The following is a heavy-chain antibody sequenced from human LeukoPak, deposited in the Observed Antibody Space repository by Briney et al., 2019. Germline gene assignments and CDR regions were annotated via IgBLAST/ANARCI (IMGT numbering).Heavy chain of an antibody. V-gene: IGHV3-15*01. CDR1: GFTFSNAW. D-gene: IGHD2-2*01. Sequence: GGSLRLSCAASGFTFSNAWMSWVRQAPGKGLEWVGRIKSKTDGGTTDYAAPVKGRFTISRDDSKNTLYLQMNSLKTEDAAVYYCTTRIVVVPAAMGDSDYWAREPWSPSPQ. J-gene: IGHJ4*02. CDR2: IKSKTDGGTT. CDR3: TTRIVVVPAAMGDSDY.